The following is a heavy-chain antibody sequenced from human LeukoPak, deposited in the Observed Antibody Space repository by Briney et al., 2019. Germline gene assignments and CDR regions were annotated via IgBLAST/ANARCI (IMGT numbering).Heavy chain of an antibody. CDR2: ISSSGSTI. D-gene: IGHD3-10*02. CDR3: AELGITMIGGV. J-gene: IGHJ6*04. CDR1: EFAFSSYE. V-gene: IGHV3-48*03. Sequence: GGSLRLSCTASEFAFSSYEMNWVRQAPGKGLEWVSYISSSGSTIYYADSVKGRFTISRDNAKNSLYLQMNSLRAEDTAVYYCAELGITMIGGVWGKGTTVTISS.